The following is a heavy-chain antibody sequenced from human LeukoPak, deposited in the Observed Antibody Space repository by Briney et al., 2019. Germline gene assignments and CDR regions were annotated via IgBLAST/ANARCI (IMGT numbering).Heavy chain of an antibody. CDR1: GYTFTGHY. J-gene: IGHJ4*02. CDR2: INPTGGST. D-gene: IGHD2-21*02. CDR3: ARDHYHKIHSVMVTAPDY. V-gene: IGHV1-46*01. Sequence: PEASVKVSCKASGYTFTGHYMHWVRQAPGEGLEWMGIINPTGGSTSYAQKFQGRVTMTRDTSTSTVYMELSSLRSEDTAVYYCARDHYHKIHSVMVTAPDYWGQGTLVIVSS.